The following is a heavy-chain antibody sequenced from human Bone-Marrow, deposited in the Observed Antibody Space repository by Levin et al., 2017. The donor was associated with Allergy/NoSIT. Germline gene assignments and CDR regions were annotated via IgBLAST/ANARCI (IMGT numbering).Heavy chain of an antibody. CDR2: IYWDDDK. CDR1: GFSLSTSGVG. J-gene: IGHJ4*02. D-gene: IGHD2-2*01. Sequence: SGPTLVKPTQTLTLTCTFSGFSLSTSGVGVGWIRQPPGKALEWLALIYWDDDKRYSPSLKSRLTITKDTSKNQVVLTMTNMDPVDTATYYCAHPHDANLGYCSSTSCYVLGPDLTHPNDYWGQGTLVTVSS. CDR3: AHPHDANLGYCSSTSCYVLGPDLTHPNDY. V-gene: IGHV2-5*02.